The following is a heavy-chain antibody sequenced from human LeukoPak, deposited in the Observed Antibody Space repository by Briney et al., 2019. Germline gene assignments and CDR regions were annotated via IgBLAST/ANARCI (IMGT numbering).Heavy chain of an antibody. Sequence: SETLSLTCAVYGGSFSGYYWSWIRQPPGKGLEWIGEINHSGSTNYNPSLKSRVTISVDTSKNQFSLKLSSVTAADTAVYFCARGIHLDSWGQGTLVTVSS. CDR2: INHSGST. CDR3: ARGIHLDS. CDR1: GGSFSGYY. V-gene: IGHV4-34*01. D-gene: IGHD2-2*02. J-gene: IGHJ4*02.